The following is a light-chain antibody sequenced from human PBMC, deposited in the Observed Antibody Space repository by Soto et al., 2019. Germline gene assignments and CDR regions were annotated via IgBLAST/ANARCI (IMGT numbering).Light chain of an antibody. V-gene: IGKV3-11*01. CDR2: DVS. CDR1: QSVSGY. CDR3: QQRSLGT. Sequence: IVLTQSPATLSLSPGERVTLSCRASQSVSGYLAWYQQKPGQAPRLLIYDVSSRATGIPARFSGSGSGTDFTLTISGLEPEDVAVYYCQQRSLGTFGPGTKVDIK. J-gene: IGKJ3*01.